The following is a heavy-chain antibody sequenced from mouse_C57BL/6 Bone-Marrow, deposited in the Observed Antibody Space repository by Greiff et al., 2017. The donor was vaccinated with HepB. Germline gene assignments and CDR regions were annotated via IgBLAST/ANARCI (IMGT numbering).Heavy chain of an antibody. D-gene: IGHD1-1*01. V-gene: IGHV14-2*01. J-gene: IGHJ4*01. Sequence: EVKLQESGSELVKPGASVKLSCTASGFNIKDYYMHWVKQRTEQGLEWIGRIDPEDGETKYAPKFQGKATITADTSSNTAYLQLSSLTTEDTAVYYCSPYYYGSSRYYAMDYWGQGTSVTVSS. CDR2: IDPEDGET. CDR3: SPYYYGSSRYYAMDY. CDR1: GFNIKDYY.